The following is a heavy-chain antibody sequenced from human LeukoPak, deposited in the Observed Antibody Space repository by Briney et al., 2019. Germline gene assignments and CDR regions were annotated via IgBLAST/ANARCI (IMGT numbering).Heavy chain of an antibody. V-gene: IGHV4-39*07. CDR1: GGSISSTSYY. CDR2: IYYSGTT. Sequence: SETLSLTCSVSGGSISSTSYYWGWIRQPPGKGLEWMGSIYYSGTTYYNPFLKSRLTISADTSKNQFSLKLSSVTAADTAVYYCARGWRPYFDYWGQGTLVTVSS. J-gene: IGHJ4*02. CDR3: ARGWRPYFDY.